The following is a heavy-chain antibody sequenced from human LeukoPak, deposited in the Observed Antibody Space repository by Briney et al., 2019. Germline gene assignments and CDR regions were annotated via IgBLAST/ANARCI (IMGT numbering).Heavy chain of an antibody. Sequence: ASVKASCKASGYTFTSYDINWVRQATGQGLEWMGWMNPNSGNTGYAQKFQGRVTMTRNTSISTAYMELSSLRSEDTAVYYCAREPRSSWYRVAFDIWGQGTMVTVSS. CDR1: GYTFTSYD. D-gene: IGHD6-13*01. CDR2: MNPNSGNT. J-gene: IGHJ3*02. V-gene: IGHV1-8*01. CDR3: AREPRSSWYRVAFDI.